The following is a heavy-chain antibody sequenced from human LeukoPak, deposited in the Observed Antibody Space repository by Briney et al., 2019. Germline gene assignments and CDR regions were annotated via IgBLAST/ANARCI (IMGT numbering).Heavy chain of an antibody. CDR2: IIPIFGTA. V-gene: IGHV1-69*13. Sequence: ASVKVSCKASGGTFSSYAISWVRQAPGQGLEWMGGIIPIFGTANYAQKFQGRVTITADESTSTAYMELSSLRSEDTAVYYCARGATIFGVVQKPHYYYYYYMDVWGKGTTVTVSS. CDR1: GGTFSSYA. CDR3: ARGATIFGVVQKPHYYYYYYMDV. J-gene: IGHJ6*03. D-gene: IGHD3-3*01.